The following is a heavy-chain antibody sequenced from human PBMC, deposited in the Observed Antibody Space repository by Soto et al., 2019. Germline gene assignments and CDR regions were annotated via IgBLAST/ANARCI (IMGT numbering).Heavy chain of an antibody. CDR1: GFTFGHYA. Sequence: EMRLLESGGGLVQPGGSLRLSCAASGFTFGHYAMSWVRQAPGKGLEWVSAITGSGASTFYADSVKGRFSVSRDNSENTLLQQMNSLRVEDTATYYCAKGWMATVTYSDFWGQGTLVTVSS. CDR3: AKGWMATVTYSDF. CDR2: ITGSGAST. J-gene: IGHJ4*02. D-gene: IGHD4-17*01. V-gene: IGHV3-23*01.